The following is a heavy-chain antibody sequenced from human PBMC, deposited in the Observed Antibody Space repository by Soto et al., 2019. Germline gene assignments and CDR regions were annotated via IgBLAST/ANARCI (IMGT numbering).Heavy chain of an antibody. CDR1: GGSFGGYY. CDR2: INHSGST. J-gene: IGHJ6*02. D-gene: IGHD3-3*01. V-gene: IGHV4-34*01. CDR3: ARGPPDYITIFGVVRPHPLYYYGMDV. Sequence: SETLSVTCVVYGGSFGGYYWSWIRQPPGKGLEWIGEINHSGSTNYNPSLKSRVPISVETXXKQFSLKLRSVTAADTAVYYCARGPPDYITIFGVVRPHPLYYYGMDVWGQGTTVTVSS.